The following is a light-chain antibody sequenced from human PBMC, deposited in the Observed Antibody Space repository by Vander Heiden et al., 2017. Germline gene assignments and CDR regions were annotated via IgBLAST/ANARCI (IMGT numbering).Light chain of an antibody. Sequence: NFKLTHPPSVSESPVKTVTTACTPSSSSIASNYVQWYQQRPGSAPTTVIYEDKYRPSGVPDRFSGSIDSSSNSASLAISGLKTEDEGDDFCQAYDSNNGVFGGGTKLTVL. CDR3: QAYDSNNGV. J-gene: IGLJ3*02. CDR1: SSSIASNY. CDR2: EDK. V-gene: IGLV6-57*03.